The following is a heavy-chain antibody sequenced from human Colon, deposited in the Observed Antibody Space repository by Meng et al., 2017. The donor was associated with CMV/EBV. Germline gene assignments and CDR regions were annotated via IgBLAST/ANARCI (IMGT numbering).Heavy chain of an antibody. Sequence: ASVKVSCKASGYSFIAHYMHWVRQAPGQGLEWMGWNNINSGDTNYAQKFQGRVTMARDTSISTAYMELNSLTSDDTAVYYCARESYDTSTWLDPWGQGTLVTVSS. V-gene: IGHV1-2*02. CDR3: ARESYDTSTWLDP. CDR2: NNINSGDT. J-gene: IGHJ5*02. CDR1: GYSFIAHY. D-gene: IGHD3-16*01.